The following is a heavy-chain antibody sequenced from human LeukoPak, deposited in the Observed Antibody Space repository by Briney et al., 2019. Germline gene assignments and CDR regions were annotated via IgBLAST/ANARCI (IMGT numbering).Heavy chain of an antibody. CDR2: ISYNGDAQ. Sequence: GSLRLSCAASGFVFRSYAMHWFRQAPGKGLEWVAVISYNGDAQQSADSVKGRFIISSDNSKNTLFLELNSLRPEDTGTYYCARDSSPHYFGSGRPTDSWGQGTLVIVSS. V-gene: IGHV3-30-3*01. J-gene: IGHJ4*02. CDR1: GFVFRSYA. D-gene: IGHD3-10*01. CDR3: ARDSSPHYFGSGRPTDS.